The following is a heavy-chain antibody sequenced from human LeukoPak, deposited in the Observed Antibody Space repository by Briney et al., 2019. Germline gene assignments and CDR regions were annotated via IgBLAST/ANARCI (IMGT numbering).Heavy chain of an antibody. CDR1: GFTVSSNY. Sequence: GGSLRLSCAASGFTVSSNYMSWVRQAPGKGLEWVSVIYSGGSTYYADSVKGRFTISRDNSKNTLYLQMNSLRAEDTAVYYCARESSYGWDYYYYGMDVWGQGTTVTVSS. CDR2: IYSGGST. J-gene: IGHJ6*02. D-gene: IGHD2/OR15-2a*01. V-gene: IGHV3-66*01. CDR3: ARESSYGWDYYYYGMDV.